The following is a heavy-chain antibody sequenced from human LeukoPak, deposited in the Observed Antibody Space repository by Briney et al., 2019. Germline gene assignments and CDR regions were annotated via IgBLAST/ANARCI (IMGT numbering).Heavy chain of an antibody. CDR1: GVDFSSYA. CDR3: GKDEQGFGMQTSH. J-gene: IGHJ4*02. V-gene: IGHV3-23*01. CDR2: ITGSGGST. Sequence: GGSLRLSCAASGVDFSSYAVSWVRQAPGKGLEWVSAITGSGGSTYYADSVKGRFTVSRDNPRNTLYLQMNSLRAEDTAVYYCGKDEQGFGMQTSHWGQGTLVTVSS. D-gene: IGHD1-14*01.